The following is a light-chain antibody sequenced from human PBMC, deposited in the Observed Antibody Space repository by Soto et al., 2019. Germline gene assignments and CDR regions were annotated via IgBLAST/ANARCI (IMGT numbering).Light chain of an antibody. CDR1: PSISSW. CDR2: NXS. V-gene: IGKV1-5*01. Sequence: EIQMTQSPSTLYGSVGDRVTINXRASPSISSWLGWYQQKLGEAPKLXXDNXSSLERGGPSRLSGSGSVTEFTLPISSLQPYYFATYYCQQYKSDPPTFGQGTKVDIK. J-gene: IGKJ1*01. CDR3: QQYKSDPPT.